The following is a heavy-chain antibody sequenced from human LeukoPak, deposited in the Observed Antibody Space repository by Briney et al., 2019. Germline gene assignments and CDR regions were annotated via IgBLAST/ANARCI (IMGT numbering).Heavy chain of an antibody. J-gene: IGHJ4*02. V-gene: IGHV1-2*02. CDR3: ARGPYDYVWGSYRYGWLDY. D-gene: IGHD3-16*02. CDR2: INPNSGGT. CDR1: GYTFTGYY. Sequence: ASVKVSCKASGYTFTGYYMHWVRQAPGQGLEWMGWINPNSGGTNYAQKFQGRVTMTRDTSISTAYMELSRLRSDDMAVYYCARGPYDYVWGSYRYGWLDYWGQGTLVTVSS.